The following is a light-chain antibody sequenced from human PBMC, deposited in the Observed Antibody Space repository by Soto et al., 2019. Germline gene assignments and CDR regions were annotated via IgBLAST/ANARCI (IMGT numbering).Light chain of an antibody. CDR2: AAS. CDR1: QSIRTY. V-gene: IGKV1-39*01. CDR3: QQTYRNPRT. Sequence: DIQMTQYPSSLSASVGARVTITCRASQSIRTYLNCYQQKPGKAPKFLIYAASTLQSGVPSRFSGSGSGTDCTLPISSLQPEDFANYYCQQTYRNPRTFGQGTRV. J-gene: IGKJ1*01.